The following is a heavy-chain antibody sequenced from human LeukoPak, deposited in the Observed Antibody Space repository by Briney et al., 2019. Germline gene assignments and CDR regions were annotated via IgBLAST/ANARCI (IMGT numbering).Heavy chain of an antibody. CDR1: GYTFTNYD. CDR2: MNPNSGDK. V-gene: IGHV1-8*03. CDR3: ARSGFGGGVYFDY. D-gene: IGHD2-21*01. Sequence: ASMKVSCMASGYTFTNYDINWVRQASGQGLEWMGWMNPNSGDKGYAQKYQGRVTFTRDTSISTAYMELSNLRSEDTAIYYCARSGFGGGVYFDYWGQGTLVTDCS. J-gene: IGHJ4*02.